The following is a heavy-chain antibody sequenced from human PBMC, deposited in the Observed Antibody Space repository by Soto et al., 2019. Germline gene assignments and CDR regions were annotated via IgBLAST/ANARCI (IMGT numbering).Heavy chain of an antibody. CDR3: ALTHVETAMGPFDY. J-gene: IGHJ4*02. CDR2: IIPIFGTA. CDR1: GGTFSSYA. D-gene: IGHD5-18*01. Sequence: SLKVCCNASGGTFSSYAISCVRQAPGQGLEWMGGIIPIFGTANYAQKFQGRVTITADESTSTAYMELSSLRSEDTAVYYCALTHVETAMGPFDYWGQGTLVTVAS. V-gene: IGHV1-69*13.